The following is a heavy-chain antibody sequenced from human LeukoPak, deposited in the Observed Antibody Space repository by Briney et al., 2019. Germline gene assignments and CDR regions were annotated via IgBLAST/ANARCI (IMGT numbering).Heavy chain of an antibody. V-gene: IGHV4-59*01. Sequence: PSETLSLTCTVPGGSISSNYWSWIRQPPGKGLEWIGYVYYSGSTNYNPSLKSRVTISVDTSKNQFSLKLSSVTAAGTAVYYCARSRNRYGMDVWGQGTTVTVSS. CDR1: GGSISSNY. CDR2: VYYSGST. D-gene: IGHD2/OR15-2a*01. CDR3: ARSRNRYGMDV. J-gene: IGHJ6*02.